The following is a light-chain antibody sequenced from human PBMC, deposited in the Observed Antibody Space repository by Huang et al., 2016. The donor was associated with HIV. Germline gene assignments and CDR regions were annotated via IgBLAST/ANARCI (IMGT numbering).Light chain of an antibody. J-gene: IGKJ2*01. Sequence: EIVLTQSPATLSVFPGERAPLSCRASQSVSGNLAWYQQKPGQAPRVLIHGASTRATGIPPKFSGSGSGTEFTLTISRLEPEDFSVYYCQQYNNWPQVTFGQGTKLEIK. V-gene: IGKV3-15*01. CDR2: GAS. CDR1: QSVSGN. CDR3: QQYNNWPQVT.